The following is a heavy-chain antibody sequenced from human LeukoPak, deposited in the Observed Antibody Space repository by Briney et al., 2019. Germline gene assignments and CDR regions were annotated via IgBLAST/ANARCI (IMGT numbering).Heavy chain of an antibody. CDR2: IDTYGTGT. J-gene: IGHJ6*03. CDR3: ARDPGYCSGGSCQYYYYYYMDV. D-gene: IGHD2-15*01. CDR1: GFTFSSYW. V-gene: IGHV3-74*01. Sequence: GGSLRLSCAASGFTFSSYWMHWVRQDPGKGLLWVSRIDTYGTGTDYADSVKGRFTISRDNAKNSLYLQMNSLRAEDTAVYYCARDPGYCSGGSCQYYYYYYMDVWGKGTTVTVSS.